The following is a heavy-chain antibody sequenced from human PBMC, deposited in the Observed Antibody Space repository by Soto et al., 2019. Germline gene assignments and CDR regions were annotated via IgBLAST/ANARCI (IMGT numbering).Heavy chain of an antibody. Sequence: ASVKVSCKASGYTFTSYGISWVRQAPGRGLEWMGWISAYNGNTNYAQKLQGRVTMTTDTSTSTAYMELRSLRSDDTAVYYCARAATVVTPPGYWGQGTLVTVSS. CDR1: GYTFTSYG. D-gene: IGHD4-17*01. J-gene: IGHJ4*02. CDR2: ISAYNGNT. V-gene: IGHV1-18*04. CDR3: ARAATVVTPPGY.